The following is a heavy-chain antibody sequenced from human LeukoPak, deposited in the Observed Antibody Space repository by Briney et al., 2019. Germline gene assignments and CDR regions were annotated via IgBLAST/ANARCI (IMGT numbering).Heavy chain of an antibody. V-gene: IGHV1-8*01. Sequence: ASVKVSCKASGYTFTSYDINWVRQATGQGLEWMGWMNPNSGNTGYAQKFQGRVTMTRNTSISTAYMELSSLRSEDTAVYYCARGRGVVPAAIEYYYYMDVWGKGTTVTISS. CDR2: MNPNSGNT. CDR1: GYTFTSYD. CDR3: ARGRGVVPAAIEYYYYMDV. J-gene: IGHJ6*03. D-gene: IGHD2-2*02.